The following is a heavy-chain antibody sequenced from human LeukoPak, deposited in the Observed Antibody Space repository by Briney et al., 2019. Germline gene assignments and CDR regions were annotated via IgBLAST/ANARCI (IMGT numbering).Heavy chain of an antibody. Sequence: SETLSLTCTVSGGSISSYYWSWIRQPPGKGLEWIGYIYYSGSTNYNPSLKSRVTISVDTSKNQFSLKLSSVTAADTAVYYCARRGDVPTRVGFDYWGQGTLVTVSS. D-gene: IGHD5-12*01. V-gene: IGHV4-59*08. CDR1: GGSISSYY. J-gene: IGHJ4*02. CDR3: ARRGDVPTRVGFDY. CDR2: IYYSGST.